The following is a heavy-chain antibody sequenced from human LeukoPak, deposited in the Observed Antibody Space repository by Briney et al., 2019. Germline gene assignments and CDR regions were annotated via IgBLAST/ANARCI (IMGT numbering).Heavy chain of an antibody. CDR3: ASGPLYSGYGI. CDR1: GGTFSSYA. Sequence: GASVKVSCKASGGTFSSYAISWVRQAPGQGLEWMGGIIPIFGTANYAQKFQGRVTIAADESTSTAYMELSSLRSEDTAVYYCASGPLYSGYGIWGQGTLVTVSS. V-gene: IGHV1-69*13. J-gene: IGHJ4*02. CDR2: IIPIFGTA. D-gene: IGHD5-12*01.